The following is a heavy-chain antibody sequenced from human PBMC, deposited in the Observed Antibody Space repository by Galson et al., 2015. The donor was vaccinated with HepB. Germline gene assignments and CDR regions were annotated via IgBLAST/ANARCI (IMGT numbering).Heavy chain of an antibody. CDR2: TYYRSKWYS. CDR3: ARGEIALNSYDS. Sequence: CAISGDSVSINSAGWNWIRQSPSRGPEWLGRTYYRSKWYSDYAVSMKSRITFNPDTSKNQITLQLKSVTPDDTAVYYCARGEIALNSYDSWGQGTLVTVSS. J-gene: IGHJ5*01. CDR1: GDSVSINSAG. D-gene: IGHD2/OR15-2a*01. V-gene: IGHV6-1*01.